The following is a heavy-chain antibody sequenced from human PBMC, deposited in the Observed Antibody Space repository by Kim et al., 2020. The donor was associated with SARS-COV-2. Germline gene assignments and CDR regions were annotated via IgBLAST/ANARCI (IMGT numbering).Heavy chain of an antibody. Sequence: SETLSLTCTVSGRSISSSSYYWGWIRQPPGKGLEWIGSIYYSGSTYYNPSLKSRVTISVDTSKNQFSLKLSSVTAADTAVYYCATSPGRDFWSGFVGYYYGMDVWGQGTTVTVSS. V-gene: IGHV4-39*01. CDR3: ATSPGRDFWSGFVGYYYGMDV. J-gene: IGHJ6*02. CDR1: GRSISSSSYY. D-gene: IGHD3-3*01. CDR2: IYYSGST.